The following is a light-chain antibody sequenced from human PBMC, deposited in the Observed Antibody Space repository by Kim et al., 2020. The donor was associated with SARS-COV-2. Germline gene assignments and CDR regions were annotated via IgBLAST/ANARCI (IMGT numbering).Light chain of an antibody. J-gene: IGKJ2*01. V-gene: IGKV1-5*03. Sequence: QSASVGDRVTNTCRASQTIGNWLAWYQQKPGKAPKLLIYKASTLESGVPLRLSGSGSGTEFTLTISSLQPDDFATYDCQQYSRYSAFGQGTKLEI. CDR2: KAS. CDR3: QQYSRYSA. CDR1: QTIGNW.